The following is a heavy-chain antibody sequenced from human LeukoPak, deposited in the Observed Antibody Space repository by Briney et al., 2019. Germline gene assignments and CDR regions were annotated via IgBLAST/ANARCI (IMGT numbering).Heavy chain of an antibody. D-gene: IGHD1-26*01. Sequence: PGGSLRLSCAASGFTFSNYYMSWIRQAPGKGLEWVSYIGASGSTIYYADSVKGRFTISRDNAKNSLYLQMNSLRAEDTAIYYCVRDRGTYRPIDYWGQGTLVTVSS. CDR2: IGASGSTI. J-gene: IGHJ4*02. V-gene: IGHV3-11*01. CDR3: VRDRGTYRPIDY. CDR1: GFTFSNYY.